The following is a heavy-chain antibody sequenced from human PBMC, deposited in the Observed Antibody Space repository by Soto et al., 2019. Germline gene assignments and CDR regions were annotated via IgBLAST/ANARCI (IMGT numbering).Heavy chain of an antibody. Sequence: PSETLSLTCTVSGGSISSYYWSWIRQPPGKGLEWIGYIYYSGSTNYNPSLKSRVTISVDTSKNQFSLKLSSVTAADTAVYYCARRGYYYDSSARSVWYFDYWGQGTLVTVSS. CDR1: GGSISSYY. D-gene: IGHD3-22*01. V-gene: IGHV4-59*08. CDR3: ARRGYYYDSSARSVWYFDY. CDR2: IYYSGST. J-gene: IGHJ4*02.